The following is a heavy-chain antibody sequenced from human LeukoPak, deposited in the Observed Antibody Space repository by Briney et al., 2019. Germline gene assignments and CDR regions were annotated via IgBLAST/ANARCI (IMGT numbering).Heavy chain of an antibody. Sequence: PGGSLRLSCAASGFTFSSYEMNWVRQAPGQGLEWVSYISSSGSTIYYADSVKGRFTISRDNSKNTLYLQMNSLRAEDTAVYYCAKDPRISGWYGYFDYWGQGTLVTVSS. V-gene: IGHV3-48*03. J-gene: IGHJ4*02. CDR3: AKDPRISGWYGYFDY. CDR2: ISSSGSTI. CDR1: GFTFSSYE. D-gene: IGHD6-19*01.